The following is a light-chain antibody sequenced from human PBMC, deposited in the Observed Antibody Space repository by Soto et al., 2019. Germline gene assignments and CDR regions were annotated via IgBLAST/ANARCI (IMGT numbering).Light chain of an antibody. CDR3: QQYDNLPLT. CDR1: QDIKNY. CDR2: DAS. V-gene: IGKV1-33*01. J-gene: IGKJ4*01. Sequence: DIQMTQSPSSLSASVGDRDTITCQASQDIKNYLNWYQQKSGKAPKLLIYDASDLETGVPSRFSGSGSGTDFTFTINSLQPEDIATYYCQQYDNLPLTFGGGTKVYIK.